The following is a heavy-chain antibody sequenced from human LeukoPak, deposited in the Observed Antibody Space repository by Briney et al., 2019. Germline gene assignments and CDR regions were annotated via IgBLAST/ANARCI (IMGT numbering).Heavy chain of an antibody. D-gene: IGHD2-21*01. CDR2: VCGYGGGR. CDR1: GFSFSSYA. V-gene: IGHV3-23*01. CDR3: AKLAIGEYVAY. Sequence: GGSLRLSCAASGFSFSSYAMCWVRQAPGQGLEWVSAVCGYGGGRYYADPVKGRCTISRDNSKNTLYLQMKSMRAEDTAVYDCAKLAIGEYVAYWGQGHRVTVSA. J-gene: IGHJ4*02.